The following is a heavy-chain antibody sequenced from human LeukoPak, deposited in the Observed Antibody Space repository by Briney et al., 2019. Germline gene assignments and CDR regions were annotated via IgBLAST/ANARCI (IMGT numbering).Heavy chain of an antibody. CDR3: ARDRTIKAFDI. J-gene: IGHJ3*02. Sequence: GGSLRLSCAASGFTFSSYWMSWVRQAPGKGLEWVANIKQDGSEKYYVDSVKGRFTISRDNAKNSLYLQMNSLRAEDTAAYYCARDRTIKAFDIWGQGTMVTVSS. D-gene: IGHD4/OR15-4a*01. V-gene: IGHV3-7*01. CDR1: GFTFSSYW. CDR2: IKQDGSEK.